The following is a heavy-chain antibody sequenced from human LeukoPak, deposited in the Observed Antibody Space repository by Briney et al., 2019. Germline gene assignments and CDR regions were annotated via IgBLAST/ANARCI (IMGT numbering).Heavy chain of an antibody. D-gene: IGHD4-17*01. CDR2: IDSDGSST. CDR1: GFTFSSYW. J-gene: IGHJ4*02. Sequence: PGGSLRLSCAASGFTFSSYWMHWVRQAPGKGQVWVSRIDSDGSSTSYADSVKGRFTISRDNAKNTLYLQMNSLRAEDTAVYYCARDKSGGSVTTSFDYWGQGTLVTVSS. CDR3: ARDKSGGSVTTSFDY. V-gene: IGHV3-74*01.